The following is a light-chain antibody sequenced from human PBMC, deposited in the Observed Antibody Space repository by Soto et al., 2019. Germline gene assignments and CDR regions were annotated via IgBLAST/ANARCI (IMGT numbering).Light chain of an antibody. CDR1: QSVNSN. J-gene: IGKJ1*01. V-gene: IGKV3-15*01. CDR3: QQYNVWPRWS. Sequence: EIVMTQSPATLSVSPGERATLSCRASQSVNSNLAWYQQKPGQAPRLLIYGASTRATGIPARFSGSGSGTDFTFTISSLQSEDFAVYYCQQYNVWPRWSFGQGTKVDTK. CDR2: GAS.